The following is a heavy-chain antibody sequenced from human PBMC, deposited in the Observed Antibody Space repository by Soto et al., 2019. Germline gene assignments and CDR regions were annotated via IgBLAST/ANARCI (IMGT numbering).Heavy chain of an antibody. CDR1: GFTFSNYA. V-gene: IGHV3-23*01. CDR2: IDYSGRTT. CDR3: AKDRITIFGVVNGMDV. Sequence: GGSLRLSCAASGFTFSNYAMTWVRQAPEKGLEWVPGIDYSGRTTYYAGSVKGRFTISRDNSKNTLYLQMHSLRAEDTAVYYCAKDRITIFGVVNGMDVWGQGTTVTVSS. J-gene: IGHJ6*02. D-gene: IGHD3-3*01.